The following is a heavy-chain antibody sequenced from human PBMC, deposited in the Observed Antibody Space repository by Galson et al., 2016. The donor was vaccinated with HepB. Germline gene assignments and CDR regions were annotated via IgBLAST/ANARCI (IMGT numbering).Heavy chain of an antibody. CDR3: ARDRDRTLDY. Sequence: SVKVSCKASGYSFTTYGITWVRQAPGQGLEWVGWISTHNGDTNHAQKLQGRVTLTTDRSTNTAHMEMRNLESDDTAVFYCARDRDRTLDYWGQGTLVTVSS. J-gene: IGHJ4*02. CDR1: GYSFTTYG. V-gene: IGHV1-18*04. CDR2: ISTHNGDT. D-gene: IGHD1-7*01.